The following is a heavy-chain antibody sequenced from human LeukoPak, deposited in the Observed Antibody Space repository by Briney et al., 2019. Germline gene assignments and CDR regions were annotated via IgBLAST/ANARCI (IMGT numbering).Heavy chain of an antibody. D-gene: IGHD3-3*01. CDR3: ARAFVRFLEWSKNGMDV. J-gene: IGHJ6*02. Sequence: ASVKVSCKASGYTFTSYAIHWVRQAPGQRLEWMGWINAGNGNTKYSQKFQGRVTITADESTSTAYMELSSLRSEDTAVYYCARAFVRFLEWSKNGMDVWGQGTTVTVSS. CDR1: GYTFTSYA. V-gene: IGHV1-3*01. CDR2: INAGNGNT.